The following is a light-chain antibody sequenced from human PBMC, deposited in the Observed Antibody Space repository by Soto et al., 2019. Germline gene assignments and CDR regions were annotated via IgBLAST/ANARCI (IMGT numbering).Light chain of an antibody. CDR2: DAS. J-gene: IGKJ1*01. CDR1: QSISSW. Sequence: DIQMTQSPSTLSASVGDRVTITCRASQSISSWLAWYQQKPGKAPKLLIYDASSLESGVPSRFSGRGSGTEFTLTISSLQPDGFATYYCQQYNSYLTWTFGQGTKVEIK. CDR3: QQYNSYLTWT. V-gene: IGKV1-5*01.